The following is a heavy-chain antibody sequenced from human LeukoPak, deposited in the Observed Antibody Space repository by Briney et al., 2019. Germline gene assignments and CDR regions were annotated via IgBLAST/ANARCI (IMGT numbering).Heavy chain of an antibody. V-gene: IGHV1-18*01. CDR2: ISAYNGNT. Sequence: ASVTVSCKASGYTFTSYGISWVRQAPGQGLEWMGWISAYNGNTNYAQKLQGRVTMTTDTSTSTAYMELRSLRSDDTAVYYCARVSFPDYYFDYWGQGTLVTVSS. CDR3: ARVSFPDYYFDY. J-gene: IGHJ4*02. D-gene: IGHD3-3*01. CDR1: GYTFTSYG.